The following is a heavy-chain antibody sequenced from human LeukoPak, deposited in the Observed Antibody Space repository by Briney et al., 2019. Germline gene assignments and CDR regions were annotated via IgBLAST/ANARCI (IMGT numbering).Heavy chain of an antibody. CDR1: GYTFTSYG. CDR2: ISAYNGNT. CDR3: ARDDCSSTSCYFTRPYYFDY. Sequence: GASVKVSCKASGYTFTSYGISWVRQAPGQGLEWMGWISAYNGNTNYAQKLQGRVTMTTDTSTSTAYMELRSLRSDDTAVYYCARDDCSSTSCYFTRPYYFDYWGQGTLVTVSS. V-gene: IGHV1-18*01. J-gene: IGHJ4*02. D-gene: IGHD2-2*01.